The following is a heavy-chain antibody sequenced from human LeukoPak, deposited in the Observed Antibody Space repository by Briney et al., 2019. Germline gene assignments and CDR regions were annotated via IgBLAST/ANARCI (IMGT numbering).Heavy chain of an antibody. J-gene: IGHJ4*02. CDR2: IYYTGSA. CDR3: ASRGDPPGYPFDY. V-gene: IGHV4-59*01. D-gene: IGHD2-21*01. Sequence: SETLSLTCTVSGDSISGFYWSWIRQPPGKGLDWIGYIYYTGSANYNPSLKSRVTISVDTSKNQFSLRLSSVTAVDTAVYYCASRGDPPGYPFDYWGQGTLVTVSS. CDR1: GDSISGFY.